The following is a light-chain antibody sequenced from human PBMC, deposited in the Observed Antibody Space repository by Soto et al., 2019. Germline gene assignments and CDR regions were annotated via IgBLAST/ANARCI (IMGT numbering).Light chain of an antibody. Sequence: EFVLTQSPGTLSLSPGEGATLSCRASQSVVTSYLAWYQQKYGQSPRLLIYGALYRAPGIPDRFSGSGSGTDFTLTISRLDPEDFAVYYCQHYDRAPMWTFGQGTKVDIK. V-gene: IGKV3-20*01. CDR3: QHYDRAPMWT. CDR2: GAL. J-gene: IGKJ1*01. CDR1: QSVVTSY.